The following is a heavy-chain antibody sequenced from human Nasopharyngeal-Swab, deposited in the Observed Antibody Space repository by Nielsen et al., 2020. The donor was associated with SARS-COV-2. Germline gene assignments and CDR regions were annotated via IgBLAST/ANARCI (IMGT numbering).Heavy chain of an antibody. CDR2: IWYDGSNK. J-gene: IGHJ4*02. CDR3: ARAPDSSTYGLRY. Sequence: GESLKISCAASGFTFSSYTMNWVRQAPGKGLEWVAVIWYDGSNKYYADSVKGRFTISRDNVKNSLYLQMNSLRDEDTAVYYCARAPDSSTYGLRYWGLGTLVTVSS. CDR1: GFTFSSYT. D-gene: IGHD3-10*01. V-gene: IGHV3-33*08.